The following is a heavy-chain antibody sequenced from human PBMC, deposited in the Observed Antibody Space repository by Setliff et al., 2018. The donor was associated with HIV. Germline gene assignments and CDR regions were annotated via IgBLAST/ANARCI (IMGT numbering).Heavy chain of an antibody. CDR3: ATVDDVSQIYFDY. CDR2: INPIGGGT. V-gene: IGHV1-2*06. Sequence: ASVKVSCKASGYTFTGYYLHWVRQAPGQGLEWMGRINPIGGGTNYAQRFQGRVTLTSDTSISTAYMELSRLRPDDTAMYYCATVDDVSQIYFDYWGQGTLVTVSS. CDR1: GYTFTGYY. D-gene: IGHD3-3*01. J-gene: IGHJ4*02.